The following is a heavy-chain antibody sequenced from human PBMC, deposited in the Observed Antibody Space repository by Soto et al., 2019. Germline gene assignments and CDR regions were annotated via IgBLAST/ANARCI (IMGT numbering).Heavy chain of an antibody. CDR2: ISSSGSTI. CDR1: GFTFSSYE. CDR3: ARDRRLYGDYVYWFDP. V-gene: IGHV3-48*03. J-gene: IGHJ5*02. Sequence: GGSLRLSCAASGFTFSSYEMNWVRQAPAKGLEWVSYISSSGSTIYYADSVKGRFTISRDNAKNSLYLQMNSLRAEDTAVYYCARDRRLYGDYVYWFDPWGQGTLVTVSS. D-gene: IGHD4-17*01.